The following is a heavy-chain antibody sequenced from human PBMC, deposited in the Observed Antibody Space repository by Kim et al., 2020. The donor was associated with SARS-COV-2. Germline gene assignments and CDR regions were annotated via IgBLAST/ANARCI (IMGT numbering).Heavy chain of an antibody. J-gene: IGHJ2*01. CDR2: IGTAGDP. D-gene: IGHD6-13*01. CDR1: GFTFSSYD. V-gene: IGHV3-13*05. Sequence: GGSLRLSCAASGFTFSSYDMHWVRQATGKGLEWVSAIGTAGDPYYPGSVKGRFTISRENAKNSLYLQMNSLRAGDTAVYYCARAWREQQLVSRYWYFDLWGRGTLVTVSS. CDR3: ARAWREQQLVSRYWYFDL.